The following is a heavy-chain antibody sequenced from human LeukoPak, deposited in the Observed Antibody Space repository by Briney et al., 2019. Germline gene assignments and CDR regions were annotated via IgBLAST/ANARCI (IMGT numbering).Heavy chain of an antibody. V-gene: IGHV4-61*02. Sequence: MTSETLSLTCTVSGGSISSGSYYWSWIRQPAGKGLEWIGRIYTSGSTNYNPSLKSRVTISVDTSKNQFSLKLSSVTAADTAVYYCAREGPLRLSENTVAGLGAGYYYYYYMDVWGKGTTVTVSS. CDR3: AREGPLRLSENTVAGLGAGYYYYYYMDV. CDR1: GGSISSGSYY. CDR2: IYTSGST. D-gene: IGHD6-19*01. J-gene: IGHJ6*03.